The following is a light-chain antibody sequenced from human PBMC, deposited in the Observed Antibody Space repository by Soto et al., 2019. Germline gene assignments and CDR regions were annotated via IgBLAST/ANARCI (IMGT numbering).Light chain of an antibody. CDR3: HQSYNSPCT. J-gene: IGKJ1*01. CDR2: AAA. CDR1: QSISTY. V-gene: IGKV1-39*01. Sequence: DIQMTQSPSSLSASVRDRVTITCRASQSISTYLNWYQQKPGKVPELLNYAAATLQSGVPSRFRGSGSATHVTLTISSLQTEEFGTYYVHQSYNSPCTVAQGTKVEIK.